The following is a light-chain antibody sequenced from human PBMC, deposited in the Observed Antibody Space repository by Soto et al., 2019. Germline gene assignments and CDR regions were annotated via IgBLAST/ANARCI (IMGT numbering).Light chain of an antibody. CDR2: GAS. J-gene: IGKJ1*01. CDR1: QSVNIN. V-gene: IGKV3-15*01. Sequence: EIVMTQSPATLSVSPGERATLSCRASQSVNINLAWYQQEPGQAPRLLIFGASSRANGIPARFSGSGSGTEFTLTISNLQTEDFAVYYCQQYNKWPRTFGQGTKVDIK. CDR3: QQYNKWPRT.